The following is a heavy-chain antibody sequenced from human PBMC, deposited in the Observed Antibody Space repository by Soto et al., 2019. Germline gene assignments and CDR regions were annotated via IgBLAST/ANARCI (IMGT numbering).Heavy chain of an antibody. J-gene: IGHJ6*02. V-gene: IGHV1-8*02. D-gene: IGHD6-13*01. CDR3: GRGPSPRAPAGGTPYYYAMDV. CDR1: GCDFTAYD. Sequence: ASVKVSCKASGCDFTAYDSNWVRQASGQGLEWMGWMNPINGAAGSARRFQGRVSMTRNTATGTAYLELTNLRSDDTAVYFCGRGPSPRAPAGGTPYYYAMDVWGQGTTVTVSS. CDR2: MNPINGAA.